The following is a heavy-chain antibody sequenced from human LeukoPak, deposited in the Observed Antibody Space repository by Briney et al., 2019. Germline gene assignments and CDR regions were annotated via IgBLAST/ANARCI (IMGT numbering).Heavy chain of an antibody. CDR3: APGLLWFGEDNYGMDV. V-gene: IGHV1-24*01. Sequence: ASVNVSCKVSGYTLTELSMHWVRQAPGKGLEGMGGFYPEDGETIYAQKFQGRVTMTEDTSTDTAYMELSSLRSEDTPVYYCAPGLLWFGEDNYGMDVWGKGTTVTVSS. D-gene: IGHD3-10*01. CDR2: FYPEDGET. J-gene: IGHJ6*04. CDR1: GYTLTELS.